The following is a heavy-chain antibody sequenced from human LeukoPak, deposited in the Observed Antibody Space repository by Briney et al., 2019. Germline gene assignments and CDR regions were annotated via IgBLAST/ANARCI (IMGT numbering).Heavy chain of an antibody. J-gene: IGHJ4*02. D-gene: IGHD3-3*01. V-gene: IGHV3-23*01. CDR1: GFTFNNYA. Sequence: GGSLRLSCAASGFTFNNYAMSWVRQAPVKGLEWVSGISGSGASTYYADSVKGRFTNSRANSKNTLYLQMNSLRAEDTAVYYCAKDGYNFWSGYSEALYYFDLWGQGTLVTVSS. CDR2: ISGSGAST. CDR3: AKDGYNFWSGYSEALYYFDL.